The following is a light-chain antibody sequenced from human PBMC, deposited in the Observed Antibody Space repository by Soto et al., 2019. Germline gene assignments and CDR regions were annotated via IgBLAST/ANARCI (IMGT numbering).Light chain of an antibody. J-gene: IGKJ1*01. CDR1: QTISSW. CDR3: QQYNTYPWT. CDR2: DAS. V-gene: IGKV1-5*01. Sequence: QMTQAPSPLSGSVGDRVPITFRASQTISSWLAWYQQKPGKAPKLLLYDASTLQSGVPSRFSGSGSGTDFTLTISRLHPDDFATYYCQQYNTYPWTFGQGTKVDI.